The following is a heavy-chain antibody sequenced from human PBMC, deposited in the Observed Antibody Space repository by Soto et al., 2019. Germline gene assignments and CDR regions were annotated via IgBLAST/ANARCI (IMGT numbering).Heavy chain of an antibody. D-gene: IGHD3-22*01. CDR3: AMEANYYDSSGYFARWFDP. Sequence: SVKVSCKASGGTFSSYAISWVRQAPGQGLEWMGGIIPIFGTANYAQKFQGRVTITADESTSTAYMELSSLRSEDTAVYYCAMEANYYDSSGYFARWFDPWGQGTLVTVS. J-gene: IGHJ5*02. CDR1: GGTFSSYA. CDR2: IIPIFGTA. V-gene: IGHV1-69*13.